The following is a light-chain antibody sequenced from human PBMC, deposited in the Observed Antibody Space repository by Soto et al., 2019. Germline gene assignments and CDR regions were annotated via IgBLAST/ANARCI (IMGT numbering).Light chain of an antibody. CDR2: GAS. Sequence: EIVLTQSPGTLSLSPGERATLSCRASQSVSSNYLAWYQKRPGRAPRLLIYGASSRATGIPDRFSGSGSGTDFTLTISRLEPEDFAVYYCQQYGSSRWTFGQGTKVDI. CDR3: QQYGSSRWT. V-gene: IGKV3-20*01. CDR1: QSVSSNY. J-gene: IGKJ1*01.